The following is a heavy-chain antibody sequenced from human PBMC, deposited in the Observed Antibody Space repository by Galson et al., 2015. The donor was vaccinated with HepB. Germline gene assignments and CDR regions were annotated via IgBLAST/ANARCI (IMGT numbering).Heavy chain of an antibody. CDR1: GGTFSSYA. CDR3: ARVLVVVAARIDYYYYGMDV. J-gene: IGHJ6*02. CDR2: IIPILGIA. V-gene: IGHV1-69*04. Sequence: SVKVSCKASGGTFSSYAISWVRQAPGLGLEWMGRIIPILGIANYAQKFQGRVTITADKSTSTAYMELSSLRSEDTAVYYCARVLVVVAARIDYYYYGMDVWGQGTTVTVSS. D-gene: IGHD2-15*01.